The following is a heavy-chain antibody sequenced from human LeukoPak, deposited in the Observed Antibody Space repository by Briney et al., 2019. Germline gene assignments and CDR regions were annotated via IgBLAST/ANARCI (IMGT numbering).Heavy chain of an antibody. CDR2: IYASGSS. D-gene: IGHD3-3*01. CDR1: GASFTNYF. J-gene: IGHJ6*03. Sequence: SETLSLTCTVSGASFTNYFWSWVRKPAGKGLEWIGRIYASGSSNINPSLEHRVTMSIDTSMRQVSLKLTSVTAADTVVYYCARMSYDRTGEGRANLYYYYMAVWGKGTTVTVSS. CDR3: ARMSYDRTGEGRANLYYYYMAV. V-gene: IGHV4-4*07.